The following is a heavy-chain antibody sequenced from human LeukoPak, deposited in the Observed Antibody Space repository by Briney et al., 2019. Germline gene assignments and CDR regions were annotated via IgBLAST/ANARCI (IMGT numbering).Heavy chain of an antibody. J-gene: IGHJ4*02. D-gene: IGHD3-22*01. Sequence: GGSLRLSCAASGFTFSNYGLSWVRQAPGKGLEWVSGITGSGGSTYYADSVKGRFTISRDNSKNTLYLQMNSLRAEDTAVYYCAREADYYDSSGLNYWGQGALVTVSS. CDR3: AREADYYDSSGLNY. CDR2: ITGSGGST. V-gene: IGHV3-23*01. CDR1: GFTFSNYG.